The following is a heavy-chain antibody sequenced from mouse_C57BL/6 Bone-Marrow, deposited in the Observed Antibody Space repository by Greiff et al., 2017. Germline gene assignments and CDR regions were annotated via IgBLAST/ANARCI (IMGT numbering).Heavy chain of an antibody. CDR1: GFTFSDYG. J-gene: IGHJ3*01. V-gene: IGHV5-15*01. CDR2: ISNLAYSI. CDR3: ARREYDTWFAY. Sequence: EVNLVESGGGLVQPGGSLKLSCAASGFTFSDYGMAWVRQAPRKGPEWVAFISNLAYSIYYAETVTGRFTISRENAKNPLYLEMSSLRSEDTAMYYCARREYDTWFAYWGQGTLVTVSA. D-gene: IGHD2-10*02.